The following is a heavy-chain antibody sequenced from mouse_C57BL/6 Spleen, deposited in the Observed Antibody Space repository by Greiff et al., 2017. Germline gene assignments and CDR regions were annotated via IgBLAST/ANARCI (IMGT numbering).Heavy chain of an antibody. CDR1: GYTFTSYW. Sequence: VQVVESGAELAKPGASVKLSCKASGYTFTSYWMHWVKQRPGQGLEWIGYINPSSGYTKYNQKFKDKATLTADKSSSTAYMQLSSLTYEDSAVYYCARSRELLRFFDVWGTGTTVTVSS. D-gene: IGHD1-1*01. J-gene: IGHJ1*03. V-gene: IGHV1-7*01. CDR3: ARSRELLRFFDV. CDR2: INPSSGYT.